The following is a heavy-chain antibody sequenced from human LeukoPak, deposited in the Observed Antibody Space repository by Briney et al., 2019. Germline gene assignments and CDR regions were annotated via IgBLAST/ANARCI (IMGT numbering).Heavy chain of an antibody. D-gene: IGHD4-17*01. Sequence: PSETLSLTCTVSGGSISSSNYYWGWIRQPPGKGLEWIGSISYSGSTYYNPSLKSRVTISVDTSKNQFSLKLSSVTAADTAVYYCARPGRGAVTTIWAFGIWGQGTMVTVSS. V-gene: IGHV4-39*01. CDR1: GGSISSSNYY. J-gene: IGHJ3*02. CDR2: ISYSGST. CDR3: ARPGRGAVTTIWAFGI.